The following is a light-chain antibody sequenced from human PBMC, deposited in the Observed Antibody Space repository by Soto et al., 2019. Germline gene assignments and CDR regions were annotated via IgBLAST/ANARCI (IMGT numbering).Light chain of an antibody. CDR2: AAY. J-gene: IGKJ1*01. Sequence: DVQMTQSPSSLSASVGDRVTITCRASQGISNKLAWYQQKPGKVPKLLIYAAYTLQSGVPSRFSGSGSGTEFTLTISSLQAEDFATYYCLQHYRYPRTFGQGTKVDIK. CDR1: QGISNK. CDR3: LQHYRYPRT. V-gene: IGKV1-17*03.